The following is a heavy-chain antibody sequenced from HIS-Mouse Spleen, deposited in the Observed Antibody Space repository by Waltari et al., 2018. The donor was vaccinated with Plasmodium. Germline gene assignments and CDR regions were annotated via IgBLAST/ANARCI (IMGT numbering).Heavy chain of an antibody. D-gene: IGHD6-6*01. Sequence: QVQLQESGPGLVKPSETLSLTCTVSGYSISSGYYWGWIRQPPGKGLEWIGSIYHSGSTYSHPALMSRVTRSVDTSKNQFSLKLSSVTAADTAVYYCARAESSIAARHYYYYGMDVWGQGTTVTVSS. J-gene: IGHJ6*02. V-gene: IGHV4-38-2*02. CDR1: GYSISSGYY. CDR3: ARAESSIAARHYYYYGMDV. CDR2: IYHSGST.